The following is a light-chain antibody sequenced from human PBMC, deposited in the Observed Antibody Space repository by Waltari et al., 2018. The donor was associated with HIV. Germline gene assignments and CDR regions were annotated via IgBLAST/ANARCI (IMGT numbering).Light chain of an antibody. Sequence: QSVLTQPPSVSAAPGQKVTISCSGSSSNIGNNYVSWYQQLPGTAPKLLIYDNKNRPSWIPDRFSGSKSGTSATLGITGLQTGDEADYYCGTWDSSLSAYVFGTGTKVTVL. CDR1: SSNIGNNY. CDR2: DNK. V-gene: IGLV1-51*01. CDR3: GTWDSSLSAYV. J-gene: IGLJ1*01.